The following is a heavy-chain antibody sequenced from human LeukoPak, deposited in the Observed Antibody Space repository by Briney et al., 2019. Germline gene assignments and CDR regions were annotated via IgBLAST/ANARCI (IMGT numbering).Heavy chain of an antibody. CDR2: IYYSRTT. V-gene: IGHV4-59*01. CDR3: VRRQWELQYFDL. D-gene: IGHD1-26*01. Sequence: SETLSLTCTVSGGXISSYYCSWIRQPPGKGLEWIGYIYYSRTTEYNPSLKSRVTISADTSKNQFSLKLNSVTAADTAVYYCVRRQWELQYFDLWGRGTLVAVSS. CDR1: GGXISSYY. J-gene: IGHJ2*01.